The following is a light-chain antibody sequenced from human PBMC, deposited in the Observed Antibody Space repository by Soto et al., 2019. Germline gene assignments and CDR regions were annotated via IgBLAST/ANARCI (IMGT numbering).Light chain of an antibody. CDR1: QIVTSTY. V-gene: IGKV3-20*01. J-gene: IGKJ4*01. CDR2: GAS. CDR3: QQYGVTPTNT. Sequence: EIVLTQSPGTLSLSPGERATLSSRDSQIVTSTYLAWFQQKPAQAPRLXXYGASTRANGIPVRFSGSGSGTDLTLTISGLEPEDFALYYCQQYGVTPTNTFGGGTKVDIK.